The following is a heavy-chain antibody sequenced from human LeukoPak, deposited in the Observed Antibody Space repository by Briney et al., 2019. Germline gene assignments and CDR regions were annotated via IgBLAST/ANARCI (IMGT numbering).Heavy chain of an antibody. Sequence: ASVKVSCKASGYTFTNFGISWVRQAPGQGLEWMAWISAYNGNTNSAQKFQGRVTMTTDTSTSTAYMELSRLRSDDTAVYYCARTFYDTLDSDAFDFWGQGTMVIVSS. CDR3: ARTFYDTLDSDAFDF. V-gene: IGHV1-18*01. D-gene: IGHD2/OR15-2a*01. J-gene: IGHJ3*01. CDR1: GYTFTNFG. CDR2: ISAYNGNT.